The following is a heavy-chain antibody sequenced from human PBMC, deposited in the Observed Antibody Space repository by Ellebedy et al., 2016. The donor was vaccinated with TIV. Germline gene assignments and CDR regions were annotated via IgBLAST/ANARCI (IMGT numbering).Heavy chain of an antibody. V-gene: IGHV1-2*04. CDR2: INPNSGGT. Sequence: AASVKVSCKASGYTFTDYYIHWVRQAPGQGLEWMGWINPNSGGTNYAQKFQGWVTMTRDTSISTASLDLSRLTSDDTAVYYCARGERSSWLPLMYYFDYWGQGTLVTVSS. CDR3: ARGERSSWLPLMYYFDY. J-gene: IGHJ4*02. CDR1: GYTFTDYY. D-gene: IGHD6-13*01.